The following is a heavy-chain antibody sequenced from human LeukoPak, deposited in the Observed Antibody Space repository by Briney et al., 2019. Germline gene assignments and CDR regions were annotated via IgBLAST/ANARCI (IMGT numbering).Heavy chain of an antibody. V-gene: IGHV1-8*03. D-gene: IGHD2-15*01. J-gene: IGHJ4*02. CDR2: MNTNSGNT. CDR1: GYTFTSYY. CDR3: ARGLDGWSNEFDY. Sequence: APGKVAWKASGYTFTSYYMHWVRHAPGQLLEWMGWMNTNSGNTGYAQKFQGRVTITRNTSISTAYMELSSLRSEDTAVYYCARGLDGWSNEFDYWGQGTLVTVSS.